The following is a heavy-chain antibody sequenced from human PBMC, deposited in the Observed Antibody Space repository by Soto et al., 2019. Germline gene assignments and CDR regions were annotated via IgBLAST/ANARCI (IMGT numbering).Heavy chain of an antibody. CDR2: ISSNSAYI. CDR1: GFTFRSFT. CDR3: TRDASRDSSARGWFDP. D-gene: IGHD6-13*01. J-gene: IGHJ5*02. Sequence: GGSLRLSCAASGFTFRSFTMNWVRQAPGKGLEWVSTISSNSAYIYYTDALRGRFTIPRDNAKNSLHLQMNSLGAEDTAVYYCTRDASRDSSARGWFDPWGPGTLVTVSS. V-gene: IGHV3-21*01.